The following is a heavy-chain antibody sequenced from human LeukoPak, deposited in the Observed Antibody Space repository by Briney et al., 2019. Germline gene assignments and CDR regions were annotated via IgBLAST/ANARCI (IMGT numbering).Heavy chain of an antibody. Sequence: SETLSLTCTVSGYSISSGHYWGWIRQSPVKGLEWIGSIYHSGSTYYNPSLKSRVTISVDTSKNQYSLKLTSVTAADTAIYYCARDPAWAADSLHWVDPWGQGTRVTVSS. CDR3: ARDPAWAADSLHWVDP. D-gene: IGHD6-13*01. CDR2: IYHSGST. CDR1: GYSISSGHY. J-gene: IGHJ5*02. V-gene: IGHV4-38-2*02.